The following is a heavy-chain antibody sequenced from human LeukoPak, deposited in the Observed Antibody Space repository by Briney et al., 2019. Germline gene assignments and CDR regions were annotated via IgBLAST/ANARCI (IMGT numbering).Heavy chain of an antibody. D-gene: IGHD3-10*01. CDR2: FDPEDGET. V-gene: IGHV1-24*01. CDR3: ARGSGRPNSYYYYMDV. CDR1: GYTLTELS. J-gene: IGHJ6*03. Sequence: ASVKVSCKVSGYTLTELSMHWVRQTPGKGLEWMRGFDPEDGETIYAQKFQGRVTMTTDTSTSTAYMELRSLRSDDTAVYYCARGSGRPNSYYYYMDVWGKGTTVTISS.